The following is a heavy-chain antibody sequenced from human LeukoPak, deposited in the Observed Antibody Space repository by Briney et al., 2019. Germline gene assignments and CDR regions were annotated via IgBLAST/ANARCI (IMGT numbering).Heavy chain of an antibody. Sequence: ASVKVSCKASGYTFTSYDINWVRQATGQELEWMGWMNPNSGNTGYAQRFQGRVTMTRNTSISTAYMELSSLRSEDTAVYYCAATVVTSYYYYGMDVWGQGTTVTVSS. V-gene: IGHV1-8*01. CDR1: GYTFTSYD. CDR3: AATVVTSYYYYGMDV. CDR2: MNPNSGNT. J-gene: IGHJ6*02. D-gene: IGHD4-23*01.